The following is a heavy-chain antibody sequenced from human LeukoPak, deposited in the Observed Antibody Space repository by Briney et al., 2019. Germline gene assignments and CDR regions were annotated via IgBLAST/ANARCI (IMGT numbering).Heavy chain of an antibody. D-gene: IGHD6-19*01. CDR2: IYTSGST. V-gene: IGHV4-4*07. Sequence: SETLSLTCTVSGGSISGYYWRWIRQPAGKGLEWIGRIYTSGSTNYNPSLKSRVTMSVDTSKNQFSLKLSSVTAADTAVYYCARDTAVAGTDYWGQGTLVTVSS. J-gene: IGHJ4*02. CDR3: ARDTAVAGTDY. CDR1: GGSISGYY.